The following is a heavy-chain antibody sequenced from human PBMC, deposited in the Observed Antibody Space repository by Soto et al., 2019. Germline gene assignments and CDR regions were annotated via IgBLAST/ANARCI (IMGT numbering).Heavy chain of an antibody. CDR2: ISAYSGNT. D-gene: IGHD2-15*01. CDR3: ARGIKVVVAATYYYYMDV. CDR1: GCTFTSYG. V-gene: IGHV1-18*01. Sequence: ASVKVSCKASGCTFTSYGIIWVRQAPGQGLGWMGWISAYSGNTDYAQKIQGRVTLTTDTSTSTAYMELRSLRSDDTAVYYCARGIKVVVAATYYYYMDVWGKGTTVTVSS. J-gene: IGHJ6*03.